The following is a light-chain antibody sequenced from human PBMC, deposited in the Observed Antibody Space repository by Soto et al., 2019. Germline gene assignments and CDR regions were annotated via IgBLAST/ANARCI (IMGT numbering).Light chain of an antibody. CDR3: QQSYSSPRT. CDR1: QSISSY. V-gene: IGKV1-39*01. CDR2: AAS. Sequence: DIQMTQSPSSLSASVGDRVTITCRASQSISSYLNWYQQKPGKAPKVLIYAASSLQSGVPSRFSGSGSGTHFTLTLSSLQPEDFAIYYCQQSYSSPRTFAQGTKV. J-gene: IGKJ1*01.